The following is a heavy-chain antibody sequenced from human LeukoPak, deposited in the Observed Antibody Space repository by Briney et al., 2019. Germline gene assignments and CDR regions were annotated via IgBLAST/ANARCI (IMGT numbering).Heavy chain of an antibody. V-gene: IGHV1-2*02. CDR2: INPNSGGT. CDR1: GYTFTGYY. CDR3: AVRIAAANFDY. D-gene: IGHD6-13*01. J-gene: IGHJ4*02. Sequence: GASVTVSCTASGYTFTGYYMHWVRQAPGQGLEWMGWINPNSGGTNYAQTFQGRVTMTRDTSISTAYMELSRLRSDDTAVYYCAVRIAAANFDYWGQGTLVTVSS.